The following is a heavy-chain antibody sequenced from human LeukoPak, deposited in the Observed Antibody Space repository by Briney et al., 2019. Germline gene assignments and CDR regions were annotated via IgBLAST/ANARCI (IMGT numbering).Heavy chain of an antibody. CDR1: GGSISGYF. CDR2: IHSIET. Sequence: SETLSLTCTISGGSISGYFGTWIRQASGKGLEWIGYIHSIETKYNPSLQSRVSMSIDTSKNQFSLNLRSVTAADTAVYYCARGLRDEERYYEYYYMDVWGKGTTVTVSS. V-gene: IGHV4-4*09. D-gene: IGHD3-22*01. J-gene: IGHJ6*03. CDR3: ARGLRDEERYYEYYYMDV.